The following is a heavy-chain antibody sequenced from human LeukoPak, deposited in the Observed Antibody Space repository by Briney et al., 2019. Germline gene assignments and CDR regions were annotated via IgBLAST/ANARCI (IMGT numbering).Heavy chain of an antibody. J-gene: IGHJ4*02. Sequence: GGSLRLSCAASGFTFSSYSMNWVRQAPGKGLEWVSSISSSSSYIYYADSVKGRFTISRDNAKNSLYLQMNSLRAEDTAVYCCAVAAAGFPYYFDYWGQGTLVTVSS. CDR3: AVAAAGFPYYFDY. V-gene: IGHV3-21*01. D-gene: IGHD6-13*01. CDR1: GFTFSSYS. CDR2: ISSSSSYI.